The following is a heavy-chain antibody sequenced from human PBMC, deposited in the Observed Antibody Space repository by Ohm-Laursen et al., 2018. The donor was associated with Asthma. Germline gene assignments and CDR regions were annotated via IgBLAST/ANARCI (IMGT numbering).Heavy chain of an antibody. CDR1: GFTFSSYC. CDR3: VRDTRFAFHF. Sequence: SLRLSCAAFGFTFSSYCMSWVRQAPGKGLEWVANIKQDASEKYYLDSVRGRFTTSRDNAENSVFLQMNSLRAEDTAIYYCVRDTRFAFHFWGQGTMVTVSS. CDR2: IKQDASEK. V-gene: IGHV3-7*01. J-gene: IGHJ3*01.